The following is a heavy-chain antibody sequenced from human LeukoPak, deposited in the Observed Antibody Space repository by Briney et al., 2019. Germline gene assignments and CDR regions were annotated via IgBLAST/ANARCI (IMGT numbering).Heavy chain of an antibody. CDR3: VRGDLRLPRSTPDC. CDR1: GFTSSNYA. CDR2: VSGSGSST. V-gene: IGHV3-23*01. D-gene: IGHD5/OR15-5a*01. Sequence: GGSLRLSCAASGFTSSNYAMSWVRQAPGKGLEWVSTVSGSGSSTYYADSVKGRFTISRDNSKNTLYLQMNSLRGEDTAVYYCVRGDLRLPRSTPDCWGQGTLVTVSS. J-gene: IGHJ4*02.